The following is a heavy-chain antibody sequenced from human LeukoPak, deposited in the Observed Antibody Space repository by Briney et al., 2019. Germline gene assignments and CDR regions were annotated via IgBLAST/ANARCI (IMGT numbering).Heavy chain of an antibody. V-gene: IGHV1-2*02. CDR3: ARDGPGYCSPTSCSDNWFDP. CDR1: GYTFTGYY. Sequence: ASVKVSCKASGYTFTGYYMHWARQAPGQGLEWMGWINPNSGGTNYAQKFQGRVTMTRDTSISTAYMDLSSLRSDDTAVYICARDGPGYCSPTSCSDNWFDPWGQGALVTVSS. J-gene: IGHJ5*02. CDR2: INPNSGGT. D-gene: IGHD2-2*01.